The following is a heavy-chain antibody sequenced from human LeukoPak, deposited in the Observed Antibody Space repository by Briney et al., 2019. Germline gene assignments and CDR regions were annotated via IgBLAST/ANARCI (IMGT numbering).Heavy chain of an antibody. J-gene: IGHJ6*04. Sequence: ASVTVSFKASGYTFTAYYIHWVRQAPGQGLEWMGWINPNSGGTNYAQKFQGRGTLTRDRAITTAYMELSRLRSDDTAVYYCAKARGLYCSSTSCYECDVWGKGTTVTVSS. D-gene: IGHD2-2*01. CDR3: AKARGLYCSSTSCYECDV. CDR1: GYTFTAYY. CDR2: INPNSGGT. V-gene: IGHV1-2*02.